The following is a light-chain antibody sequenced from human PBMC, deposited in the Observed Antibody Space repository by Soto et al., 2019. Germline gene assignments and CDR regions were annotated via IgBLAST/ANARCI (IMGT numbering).Light chain of an antibody. Sequence: EIVMTQSPATLSVSPGERATLSCRASQSVSSNLAWYQQKPGQPPRLLIYGASTRATGIPARFSGSGSGTEFTLTISSLLSEDFAVYYCQQYNKWPPLPFGGGTKVDIK. CDR2: GAS. J-gene: IGKJ4*01. CDR3: QQYNKWPPLP. CDR1: QSVSSN. V-gene: IGKV3-15*01.